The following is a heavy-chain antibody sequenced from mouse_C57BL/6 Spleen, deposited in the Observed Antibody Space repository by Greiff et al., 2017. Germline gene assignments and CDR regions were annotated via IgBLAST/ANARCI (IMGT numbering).Heavy chain of an antibody. V-gene: IGHV1-4*01. D-gene: IGHD1-1*02. CDR3: ASNRYGS. Sequence: VQLQQSGAELARPGASVKMSCKASGYTFTSYTMHWVKQRPGQGLEWIGYINPSSGYTKYNQKFKDKATLTADKSSSTAYMQLSSLTSDDSAVYYCASNRYGSWGQGTTLTVSS. CDR1: GYTFTSYT. J-gene: IGHJ2*01. CDR2: INPSSGYT.